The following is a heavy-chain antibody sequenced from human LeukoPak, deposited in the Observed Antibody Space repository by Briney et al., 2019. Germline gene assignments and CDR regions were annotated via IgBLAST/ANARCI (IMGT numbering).Heavy chain of an antibody. V-gene: IGHV3-30*02. Sequence: GGSLRLSCATSGFAFSSSGMHWVRQAPGKGLEWVAVIWYDESNEYYADSVKGRFTISRDNSKNTLYLQMNSLRAEDTAVYYCAKDYGWNAIVRAPAGFDFWGQGTLVTVSS. D-gene: IGHD1-26*01. CDR3: AKDYGWNAIVRAPAGFDF. J-gene: IGHJ4*02. CDR1: GFAFSSSG. CDR2: IWYDESNE.